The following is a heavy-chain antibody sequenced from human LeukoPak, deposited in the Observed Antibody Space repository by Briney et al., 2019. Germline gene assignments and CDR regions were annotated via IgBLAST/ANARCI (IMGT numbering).Heavy chain of an antibody. CDR3: ARAGHIVVVPAHFSNDY. CDR2: INPNSGGT. Sequence: GASVKASCKASGYTFTGYYMHWVRQAPGQGLEWMGWINPNSGGTNYAQKFQGRVTMTRDTSISTAYMELSRLRSDDTAVYYCARAGHIVVVPAHFSNDYWGQGTLVTVSS. CDR1: GYTFTGYY. V-gene: IGHV1-2*02. D-gene: IGHD2-2*01. J-gene: IGHJ4*02.